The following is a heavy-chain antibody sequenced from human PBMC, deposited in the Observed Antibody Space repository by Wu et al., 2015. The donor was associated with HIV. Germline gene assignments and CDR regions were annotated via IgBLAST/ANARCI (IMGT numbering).Heavy chain of an antibody. CDR2: MNPNSGNT. V-gene: IGHV1-8*01. J-gene: IGHJ4*02. CDR3: ARAHPREIYFDY. Sequence: QVQLVQSGAEVKKPGASVKVSCKASGYTFTSYDINWVRQATGQGLEWMGWMNPNSGNTGYAQKFQGRVTITADESTSTAYMELSSLRSEDTAVYYCARAHPREIYFDYWGQGTLVTVSS. D-gene: IGHD1-26*01. CDR1: GYTFTSYD.